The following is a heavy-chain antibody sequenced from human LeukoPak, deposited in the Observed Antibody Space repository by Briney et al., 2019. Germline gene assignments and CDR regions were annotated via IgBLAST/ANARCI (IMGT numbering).Heavy chain of an antibody. CDR1: GFTFSSYA. D-gene: IGHD5-18*01. CDR2: ISGSGGGT. CDR3: AKGGGGYCYSYLGRSSYYFDC. Sequence: GGSLRLSCAASGFTFSSYAMSWVRQAPGKGLEWVSPISGSGGGTYYADSVKGRFTISRDNCKNTLYLQMNSLTAEDTAVYHCAKGGGGYCYSYLGRSSYYFDCWGQGTLVTVSS. V-gene: IGHV3-23*01. J-gene: IGHJ4*02.